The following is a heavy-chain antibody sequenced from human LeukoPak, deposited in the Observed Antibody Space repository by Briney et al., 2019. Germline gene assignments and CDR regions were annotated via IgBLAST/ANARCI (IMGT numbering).Heavy chain of an antibody. CDR3: ATGDQYFDY. D-gene: IGHD7-27*01. V-gene: IGHV4-39*01. CDR1: GGSISSSSYY. CDR2: IYYSGST. J-gene: IGHJ4*02. Sequence: SETLSLTCTVSGGSISSSSYYWGWIRQPPGKGLEWIGSIYYSGSTYYNPSLKSRVTISVDTSKNQFSLQLNSVTPEDTAVYYCATGDQYFDYWGQGTLVTVSS.